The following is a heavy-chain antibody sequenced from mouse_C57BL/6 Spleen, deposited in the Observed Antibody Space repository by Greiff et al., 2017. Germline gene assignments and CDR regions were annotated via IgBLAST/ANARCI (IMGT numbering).Heavy chain of an antibody. J-gene: IGHJ2*01. V-gene: IGHV1-42*01. CDR2: INPSTGGT. D-gene: IGHD4-1*01. CDR1: GYSFTGYY. CDR3: ARSNWGY. Sequence: VQLQQSGPELVKPGASVKISCKASGYSFTGYYMNWVKQSPEKSLEWIGEINPSTGGTTYNQKFKAKATLTVDKSSSTAYMQLKSLTSEDSAAYYCARSNWGYWGQGTTLTVSS.